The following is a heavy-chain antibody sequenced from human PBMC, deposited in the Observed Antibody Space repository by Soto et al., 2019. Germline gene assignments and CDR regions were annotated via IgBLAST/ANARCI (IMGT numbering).Heavy chain of an antibody. CDR3: VKGRECSGGSCYFYYYYGMDV. Sequence: GGSPRLSCSASGFTFSSYAMHWFRQAPGKGLEYVSAISSNGGSTYYADSVKGRFTISRDNSKNTLYLQMSSLRAEDTAVYYCVKGRECSGGSCYFYYYYGMDVWGQGTTVTVSS. CDR2: ISSNGGST. J-gene: IGHJ6*02. CDR1: GFTFSSYA. V-gene: IGHV3-64D*08. D-gene: IGHD2-15*01.